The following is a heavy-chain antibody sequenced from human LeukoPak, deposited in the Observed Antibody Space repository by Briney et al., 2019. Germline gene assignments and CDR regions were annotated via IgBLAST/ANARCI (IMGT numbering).Heavy chain of an antibody. J-gene: IGHJ4*02. V-gene: IGHV1-8*03. D-gene: IGHD3-22*01. CDR1: GYTFTSYD. CDR2: MNPNSGNT. Sequence: ASVKVSCKASGYTFTSYDINWVRQATGQGLEWMGWMNPNSGNTGYAQKFQGRVTITRNTSISTAYMELSSLRSEDTAVYYCARVYDSSGYYYFDYWGQGTLVTVSS. CDR3: ARVYDSSGYYYFDY.